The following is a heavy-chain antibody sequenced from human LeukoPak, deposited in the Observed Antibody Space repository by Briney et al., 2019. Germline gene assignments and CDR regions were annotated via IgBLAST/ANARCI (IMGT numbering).Heavy chain of an antibody. V-gene: IGHV1-2*02. CDR3: ARDPKDMTPTDY. CDR2: IYANNGDT. Sequence: AASVKVSCKASGYTFTDYFMHWVRQAPGQGLEWMGWIYANNGDTHYAQKFQGRVTMTRDTSISTAYMELSSLRSDDTAVYYCARDPKDMTPTDYWGQGTLVTVSS. D-gene: IGHD2-15*01. J-gene: IGHJ4*02. CDR1: GYTFTDYF.